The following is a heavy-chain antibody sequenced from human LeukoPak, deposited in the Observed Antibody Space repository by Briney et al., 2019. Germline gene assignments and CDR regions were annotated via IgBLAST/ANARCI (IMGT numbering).Heavy chain of an antibody. J-gene: IGHJ3*02. CDR1: GGSISSYY. Sequence: SETLSLTCTVSGGSISSYYWSWIRQPPGKGLEWIGYIYYSGSTYYNPSLKSRVTISVDTSKNQFSLKLSSVTAADTAVYYCARHHPFYYESSGYHDAFDIWGQGTMVTVSS. V-gene: IGHV4-59*08. D-gene: IGHD3-22*01. CDR2: IYYSGST. CDR3: ARHHPFYYESSGYHDAFDI.